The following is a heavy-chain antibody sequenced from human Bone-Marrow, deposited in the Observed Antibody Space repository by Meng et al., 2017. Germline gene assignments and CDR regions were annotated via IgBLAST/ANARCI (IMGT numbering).Heavy chain of an antibody. D-gene: IGHD3-10*01. CDR3: ARDGPITMVRGVITA. J-gene: IGHJ5*02. CDR2: IKQDGSEK. Sequence: GESLKISCAASGFTFSSYWMSWVRQAPGKGLEWVANIKQDGSEKYYVDSVKGRFTISRDNAKKSLYLQMNSLRAGDTAVYYCARDGPITMVRGVITAWGQGTLVTVSS. V-gene: IGHV3-7*01. CDR1: GFTFSSYW.